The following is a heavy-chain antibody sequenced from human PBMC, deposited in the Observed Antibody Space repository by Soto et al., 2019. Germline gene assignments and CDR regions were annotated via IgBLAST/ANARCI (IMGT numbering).Heavy chain of an antibody. V-gene: IGHV4-4*02. CDR1: SGSISSSNW. CDR2: IYHSGST. D-gene: IGHD6-13*01. Sequence: SETLSLTCAVSSGSISSSNWWSWVRQPPGKGLEWIGEIYHSGSTNYNPSLKSRVTISVDKSKNQFSLKLSSVTAADTAVYYCAREGSRYGYSSRRYFDYWGQGTLVTVSS. CDR3: AREGSRYGYSSRRYFDY. J-gene: IGHJ4*02.